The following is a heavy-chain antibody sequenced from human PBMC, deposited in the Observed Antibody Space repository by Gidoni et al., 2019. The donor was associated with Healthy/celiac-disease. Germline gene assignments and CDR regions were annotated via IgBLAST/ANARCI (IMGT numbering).Heavy chain of an antibody. J-gene: IGHJ6*02. CDR2: IYYSGST. Sequence: QLQLQASGPGLVKPSETLSLTCTVSGGSISSSSYYWGWIRQPPGKGLEWIGSIYYSGSTYYNPSLKSRVTISVDTSKNQFSLKLSSVTAADTAVYYCARDTLPLYCSSTSCYPNYGMDVWGQGTTVTVSS. D-gene: IGHD2-2*01. CDR1: GGSISSSSYY. V-gene: IGHV4-39*07. CDR3: ARDTLPLYCSSTSCYPNYGMDV.